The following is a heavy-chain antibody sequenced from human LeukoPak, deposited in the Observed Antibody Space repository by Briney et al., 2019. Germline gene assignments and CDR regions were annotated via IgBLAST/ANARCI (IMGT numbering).Heavy chain of an antibody. Sequence: GGSLRLSCAASGFTFSSYGMNWVRQAPGKGLEWVSGISGDAGRTYYADSVKGRFTIYRDNSKNTLYLQMNSLRAEDTAVYYCAKDRYSSGWYDYFDYWGQGTLVTVSS. CDR3: AKDRYSSGWYDYFDY. J-gene: IGHJ4*02. CDR1: GFTFSSYG. CDR2: ISGDAGRT. V-gene: IGHV3-23*01. D-gene: IGHD6-19*01.